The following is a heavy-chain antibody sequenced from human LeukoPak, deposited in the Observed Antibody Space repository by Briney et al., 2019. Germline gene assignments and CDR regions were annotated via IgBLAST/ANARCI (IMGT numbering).Heavy chain of an antibody. V-gene: IGHV1-69*13. J-gene: IGHJ5*02. CDR3: ASTYSGSYEGFDP. CDR1: GGTFSSYA. D-gene: IGHD1-26*01. CDR2: IIPIFGTA. Sequence: GASVKVFCKASGGTFSSYAISWVRQAPGQGLEWMGGIIPIFGTANYAQKFQGRVTITADESTSTAYMELSSLRSEDTAVYYCASTYSGSYEGFDPWGQGTLVTVSS.